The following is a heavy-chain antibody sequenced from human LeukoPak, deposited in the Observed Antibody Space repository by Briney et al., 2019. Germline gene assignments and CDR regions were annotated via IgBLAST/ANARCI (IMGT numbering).Heavy chain of an antibody. V-gene: IGHV3-33*01. CDR3: ARAGVITFGGVIVPTGFDP. D-gene: IGHD3-16*02. CDR1: GFTFSSYG. J-gene: IGHJ5*02. CDR2: IRYDGSNK. Sequence: GRSLRLSCAASGFTFSSYGMHWVRQAPGKGLEWVAVIRYDGSNKYYADSVKGRFTISRDNSKNTLYLQMNSLRAEDTAVYYCARAGVITFGGVIVPTGFDPWGQGTLVTVSS.